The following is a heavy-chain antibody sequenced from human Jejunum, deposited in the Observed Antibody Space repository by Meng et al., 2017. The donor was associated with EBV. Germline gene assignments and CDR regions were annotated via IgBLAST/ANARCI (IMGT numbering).Heavy chain of an antibody. D-gene: IGHD5-18*01. CDR3: VKDDLGSYDY. CDR2: ISGSDSST. Sequence: VHLWACWGGLVQPGGSLRLAFAASGFTFGRYAINWVCQAPGKGLEWVSSISGSDSSTYYGDSVKGRFTISRDNSKNTLYLQMNSLRAEDAAVYYCVKDDLGSYDYWGQGTLVTVSS. V-gene: IGHV3-23*01. CDR1: GFTFGRYA. J-gene: IGHJ4*02.